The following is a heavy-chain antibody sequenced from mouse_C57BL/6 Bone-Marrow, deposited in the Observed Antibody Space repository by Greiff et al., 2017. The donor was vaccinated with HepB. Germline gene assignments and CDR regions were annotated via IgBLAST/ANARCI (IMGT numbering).Heavy chain of an antibody. Sequence: QVQLQQSGAELVRPGASVKLSCKASGYTFTDYYINWVKQRPGQGLEWIARIYPGSGNTYYNEKFKGKATLTAEKSSSTAYMQLSSLTSEDSAVYFCATEQPLLITTVVATPYWYFDVWGTGTTVTVSS. CDR3: ATEQPLLITTVVATPYWYFDV. J-gene: IGHJ1*03. CDR1: GYTFTDYY. V-gene: IGHV1-76*01. D-gene: IGHD1-1*01. CDR2: IYPGSGNT.